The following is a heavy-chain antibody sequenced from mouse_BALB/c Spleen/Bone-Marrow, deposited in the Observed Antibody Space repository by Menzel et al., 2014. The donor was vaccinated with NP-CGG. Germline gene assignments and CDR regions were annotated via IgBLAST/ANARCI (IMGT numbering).Heavy chain of an antibody. J-gene: IGHJ4*01. D-gene: IGHD2-10*02. Sequence: GLEWIGNIYPSDSYTNYNQNFKDKATLTVDKSSSTAYMQLSSPTSEDSAVYYCTRQYGNYYAMDYWGQGALVTVSS. CDR2: IYPSDSYT. V-gene: IGHV1-69*02. CDR3: TRQYGNYYAMDY.